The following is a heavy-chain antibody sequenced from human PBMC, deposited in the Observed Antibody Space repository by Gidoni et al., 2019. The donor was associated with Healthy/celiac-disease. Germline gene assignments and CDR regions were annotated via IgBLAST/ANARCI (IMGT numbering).Heavy chain of an antibody. D-gene: IGHD6-13*01. V-gene: IGHV2-5*02. Sequence: QITLKESGPTLVKPTQTLTLTCTFSGFSLSPSGVGVGWIRQPPGKALEWLALIYWDDDKRYSPSLKSRLTITKDTSKNQVVLTMTNMDPVDTATYYCAHAGGSSWYGFYDYGMDVWGQGTTVTVSS. CDR3: AHAGGSSWYGFYDYGMDV. CDR1: GFSLSPSGVG. CDR2: IYWDDDK. J-gene: IGHJ6*02.